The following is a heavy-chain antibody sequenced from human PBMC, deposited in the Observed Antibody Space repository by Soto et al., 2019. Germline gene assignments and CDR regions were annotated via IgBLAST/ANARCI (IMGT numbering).Heavy chain of an antibody. J-gene: IGHJ1*01. V-gene: IGHV1-69*01. D-gene: IGHD3-16*01. CDR1: GGTFSSYA. CDR3: ARGGNDFPH. CDR2: IIPVFGTA. Sequence: QVQLVQSGAEVKKPGSSVKVSCKASGGTFSSYAISWVRQAPGQGLECMGGIIPVFGTANYAQKFQGRVTMNADESTSTVYMELSSLRSEDTAVYCARGGNDFPHWGQGTLVTVSS.